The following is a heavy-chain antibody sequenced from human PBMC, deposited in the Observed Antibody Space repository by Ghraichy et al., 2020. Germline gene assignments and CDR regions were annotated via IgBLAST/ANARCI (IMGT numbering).Heavy chain of an antibody. J-gene: IGHJ4*02. CDR2: AWSDGGNE. CDR3: ARSGEVTEQYFDS. Sequence: LSLTCAASGFTFSHYGVHWVRQGPGKGLEWVAVAWSDGGNEFYTDSVRGRFTISRDNSRNTVFLQMNSLTVADTAVYYCARSGEVTEQYFDSWGQGTLVAVSS. V-gene: IGHV3-33*01. CDR1: GFTFSHYG. D-gene: IGHD3-16*01.